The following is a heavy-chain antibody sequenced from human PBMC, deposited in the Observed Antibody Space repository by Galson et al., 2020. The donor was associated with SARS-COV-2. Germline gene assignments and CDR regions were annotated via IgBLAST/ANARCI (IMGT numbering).Heavy chain of an antibody. CDR1: GGSISSGGYY. Sequence: SETLSLTCTVSGGSISSGGYYWSWIRQHPGKGLEWIGYIYYSGSTYYNPSLKSRVTISVDTSKNQFSLKLSSVTAADTAVYYCARAVRYYYDSSGPRGFDYWGQGTLVTVSS. J-gene: IGHJ4*02. V-gene: IGHV4-31*03. CDR2: IYYSGST. D-gene: IGHD3-22*01. CDR3: ARAVRYYYDSSGPRGFDY.